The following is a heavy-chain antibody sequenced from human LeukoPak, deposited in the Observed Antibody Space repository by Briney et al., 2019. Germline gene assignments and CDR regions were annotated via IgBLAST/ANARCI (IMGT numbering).Heavy chain of an antibody. V-gene: IGHV3-33*01. D-gene: IGHD4-17*01. CDR2: IWYDGSNK. J-gene: IGHJ4*02. CDR1: GFTFSSYG. Sequence: PGESLRLSCAASGFTFSSYGMHWVRQAPGKGLEWVAVIWYDGSNKYYADSVKGRFTISRDNSKNTLYLQMNSLRAEDTAVYYCARDLDYGDVTPLYYWGQGTLVTVSS. CDR3: ARDLDYGDVTPLYY.